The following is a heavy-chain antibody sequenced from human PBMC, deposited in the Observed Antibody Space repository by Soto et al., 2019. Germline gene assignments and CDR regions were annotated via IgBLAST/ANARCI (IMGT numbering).Heavy chain of an antibody. CDR3: AKDRYELVAATLDY. CDR2: ISYDGSNK. Sequence: GGSLRLSCAASGFTFSSYGMHWVRQAPGKGLEWVAVISYDGSNKYYADSVKGRFTISRDNSKNTLYLQMNSLRAEDTAVYYCAKDRYELVAATLDYWGQGTLVTVSS. CDR1: GFTFSSYG. J-gene: IGHJ4*02. D-gene: IGHD2-15*01. V-gene: IGHV3-30*18.